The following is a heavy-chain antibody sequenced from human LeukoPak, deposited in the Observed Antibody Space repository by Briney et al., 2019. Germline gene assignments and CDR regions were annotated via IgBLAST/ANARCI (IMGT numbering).Heavy chain of an antibody. CDR1: GYTFTSYG. J-gene: IGHJ6*03. CDR3: ATHSPEWRYSGYYNYYYIDV. V-gene: IGHV1-18*01. D-gene: IGHD5-12*01. Sequence: ASVKVSCKASGYTFTSYGISWVRQAPGQGLEWMGWISAYNGNTNYAQKLQGRVTMTTDTSTSTAYMELRSLRSDDTAVYYCATHSPEWRYSGYYNYYYIDVWGKGTTVTVSS. CDR2: ISAYNGNT.